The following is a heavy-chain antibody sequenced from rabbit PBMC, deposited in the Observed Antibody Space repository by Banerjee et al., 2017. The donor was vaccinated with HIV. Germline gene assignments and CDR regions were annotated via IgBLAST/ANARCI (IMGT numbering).Heavy chain of an antibody. CDR3: ARDLAGVTGWNFGL. V-gene: IGHV1S43*01. D-gene: IGHD4-1*01. CDR1: GFSFSNKYV. CDR2: IYTNGGST. J-gene: IGHJ4*01. Sequence: QQQLEESGGGLVKPEGSLTLSCTASGFSFSNKYVMCWVRQAPGKGLEWIACIYTNGGSTWYASCVNGRFTISRSTSLNTVDLKMTSLTAADTATYFCARDLAGVTGWNFGLWGPGTLVTVS.